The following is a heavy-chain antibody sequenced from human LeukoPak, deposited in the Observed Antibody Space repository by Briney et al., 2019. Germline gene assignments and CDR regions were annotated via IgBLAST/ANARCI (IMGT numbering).Heavy chain of an antibody. CDR2: IYYSGST. D-gene: IGHD3-16*01. Sequence: TTSETLSLTCTVSGGSISRSSYYWGWIRQPPGKGLEWIGSIYYSGSTNYNPSLKSRVTISVDTSKNQFSLKLSSVTAADTAVYYCARHQRVFWGGVSPYFDYWGQGTMVTVSS. CDR3: ARHQRVFWGGVSPYFDY. CDR1: GGSISRSSYY. J-gene: IGHJ4*02. V-gene: IGHV4-39*01.